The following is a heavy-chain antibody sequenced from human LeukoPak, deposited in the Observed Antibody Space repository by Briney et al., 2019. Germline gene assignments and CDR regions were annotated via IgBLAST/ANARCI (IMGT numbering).Heavy chain of an antibody. CDR2: IYYSGST. CDR3: ARLNSPGWFDP. CDR1: GGSISSGGYS. Sequence: SETLSLICAVSGGSISSGGYSWGWIRQPPGKGLEWIGYIYYSGSTYYNPSLKSRVTISVDTSKNQFSLKLSSVTAADTAVYYCARLNSPGWFDPWGQGTLVTVSS. J-gene: IGHJ5*02. V-gene: IGHV4-30-4*07.